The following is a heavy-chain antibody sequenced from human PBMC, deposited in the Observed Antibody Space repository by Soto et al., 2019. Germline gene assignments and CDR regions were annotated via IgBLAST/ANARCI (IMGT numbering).Heavy chain of an antibody. D-gene: IGHD4-4*01. CDR2: INHSGST. CDR1: GGSFSGYY. Sequence: PSETLSLTCAVYGGSFSGYYWSWIRQPPGKGLEWIGEINHSGSTNYNPSLKSRVTISVDTSKNQFSLKLSSVTAADTAVYYCARELRMTTLYYYYGMDVWGQGTTVTVPS. CDR3: ARELRMTTLYYYYGMDV. V-gene: IGHV4-34*01. J-gene: IGHJ6*02.